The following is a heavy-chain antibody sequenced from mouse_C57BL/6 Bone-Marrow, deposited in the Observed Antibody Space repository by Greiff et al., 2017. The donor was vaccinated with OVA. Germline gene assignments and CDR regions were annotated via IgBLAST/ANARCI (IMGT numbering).Heavy chain of an antibody. J-gene: IGHJ4*01. CDR2: IDPETGGT. D-gene: IGHD1-1*01. CDR3: TVITTVSR. Sequence: VQGVESGAELVRPGASVTLSCKASGYTFTDYEMHWVKQTPVHGLEWIGAIDPETGGTAYNQKFKGKAILTADKSSSTAYMELRSLTSEDSAVYYCTVITTVSRWGQGTSVTVSS. V-gene: IGHV1-15*01. CDR1: GYTFTDYE.